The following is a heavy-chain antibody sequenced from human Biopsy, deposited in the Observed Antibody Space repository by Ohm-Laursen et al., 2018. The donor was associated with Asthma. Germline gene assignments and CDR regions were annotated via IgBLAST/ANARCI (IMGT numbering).Heavy chain of an antibody. CDR3: AREGVAGTHIED. J-gene: IGHJ4*02. V-gene: IGHV3-30-3*01. D-gene: IGHD6-19*01. CDR1: RFTYE. Sequence: SLRLSRTASRFTYEMHWVRQAPGKGLEWVAVISYDGSSIYYADSVKGRFTIPRDNSKNTLSLQMNGLTAEDTAVYYCAREGVAGTHIEDWGQGTLVTVSS. CDR2: ISYDGSSI.